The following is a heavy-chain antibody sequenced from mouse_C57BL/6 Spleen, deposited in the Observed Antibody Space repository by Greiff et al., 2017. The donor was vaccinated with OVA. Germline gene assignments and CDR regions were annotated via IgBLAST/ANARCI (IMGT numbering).Heavy chain of an antibody. V-gene: IGHV1-42*01. CDR2: INPSTGGT. Sequence: VHVKQSGPELVKPGASVKISCKASGYSFTGYYMNWVKQSPEKSLEWIGEINPSTGGTTYNQKFKAKATLTVDKSSSTAYMQLKSLTSEDSAVYYCARISTGMDYWGQGTSVTVSS. J-gene: IGHJ4*01. CDR3: ARISTGMDY. CDR1: GYSFTGYY.